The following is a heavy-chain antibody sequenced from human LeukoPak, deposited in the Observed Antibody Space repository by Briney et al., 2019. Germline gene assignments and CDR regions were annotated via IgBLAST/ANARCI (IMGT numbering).Heavy chain of an antibody. CDR1: GGSISSSSYY. CDR2: IYYSGST. V-gene: IGHV4-39*01. D-gene: IGHD3-22*01. Sequence: PSETLSLTCTVSGGSISSSSYYWGWIRHPPGKGLEWIGSIYYSGSTYYNPSLKSRVTISVDTSKNQFSLKLSSVTAADTAVYYCARPKLSYYDSSGSFGWFDPWGQGTLVTVSS. J-gene: IGHJ5*02. CDR3: ARPKLSYYDSSGSFGWFDP.